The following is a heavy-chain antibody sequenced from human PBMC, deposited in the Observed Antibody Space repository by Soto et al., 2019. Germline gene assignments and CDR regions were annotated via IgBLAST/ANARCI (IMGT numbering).Heavy chain of an antibody. D-gene: IGHD5-12*01. V-gene: IGHV3-23*01. J-gene: IGHJ4*02. CDR1: GFTFSSYA. CDR2: ISGSGGST. CDR3: AKVGGVGNLVATTVHFDY. Sequence: GGSLRLSCAASGFTFSSYAMSWVRQAPGKGLEWVSAISGSGGSTYYADSVKGRFTISRDNSKNTLYLQMNSLRAEDTAVYYSAKVGGVGNLVATTVHFDYWGQGTLVTVSS.